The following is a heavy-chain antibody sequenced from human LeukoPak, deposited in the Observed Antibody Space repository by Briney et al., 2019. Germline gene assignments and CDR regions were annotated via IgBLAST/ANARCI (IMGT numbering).Heavy chain of an antibody. V-gene: IGHV3-23*01. D-gene: IGHD3-3*01. J-gene: IGHJ4*02. CDR1: GFTFSSHA. Sequence: GGSLRLSCAASGFTFSSHAMSWVRQAPGKGLEWVSAISSSGGSTYYADSVKGRFTISRDNSKNTLFLQMNSLRAEDTAVYSCAKDQPITIFGVATYYFDYWGQGTLVTVSS. CDR2: ISSSGGST. CDR3: AKDQPITIFGVATYYFDY.